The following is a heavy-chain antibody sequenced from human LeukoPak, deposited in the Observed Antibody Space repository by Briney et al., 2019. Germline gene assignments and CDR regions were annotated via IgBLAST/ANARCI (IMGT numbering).Heavy chain of an antibody. D-gene: IGHD2-2*01. Sequence: GGSLRLSCAASVFTFSSYAMSCVRQAPGKGLEWVSAISGSGGSTYYADSVKGRFTISRDNSKNTLYLQMNSLRAEDTAVYYCAKGGDIVVVSAAMVASLFDYWGQGTLVTVSS. CDR2: ISGSGGST. V-gene: IGHV3-23*01. CDR1: VFTFSSYA. J-gene: IGHJ4*02. CDR3: AKGGDIVVVSAAMVASLFDY.